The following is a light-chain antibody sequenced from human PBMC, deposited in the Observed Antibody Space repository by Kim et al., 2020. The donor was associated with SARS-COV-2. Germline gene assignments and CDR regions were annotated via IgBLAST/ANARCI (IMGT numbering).Light chain of an antibody. V-gene: IGLV6-57*03. CDR2: EDN. J-gene: IGLJ2*01. CDR1: SGSIASNY. Sequence: RVTISCTRSSGSIASNYVQWYQQRPGSAPTTVIYEDNQRPSGVPDRFSGSIDSSSNSASLTISGLKTEDEADYYCQSYDSSNHVVFGGGTQLTVL. CDR3: QSYDSSNHVV.